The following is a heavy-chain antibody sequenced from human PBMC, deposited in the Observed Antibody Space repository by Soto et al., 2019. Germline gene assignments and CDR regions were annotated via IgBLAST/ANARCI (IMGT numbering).Heavy chain of an antibody. Sequence: SETLSLTCTVSGCSIRSYYWCWIRQPPGKGLEWIGYIYYSGSTNYNPSLKSRVTISVDTSKNQFSLKLSSLTAADTAVYYCASRYGGNFDYWGQGTLVTVS. V-gene: IGHV4-59*01. J-gene: IGHJ4*02. D-gene: IGHD1-26*01. CDR3: ASRYGGNFDY. CDR2: IYYSGST. CDR1: GCSIRSYY.